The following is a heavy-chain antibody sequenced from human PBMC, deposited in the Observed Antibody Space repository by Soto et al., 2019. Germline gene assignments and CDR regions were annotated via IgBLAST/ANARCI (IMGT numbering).Heavy chain of an antibody. Sequence: QVQLQQWGAGLLKPSETLSLTCAVYGGSFSGYYWSWIRQPPGKGLEWIGEINHSGSTNYNPSLKSRVTISVDTSKNQFSLKLSSVTAADTAVYYCASRGYSGYAFDAFDIWGQGTMVTVSS. CDR2: INHSGST. CDR3: ASRGYSGYAFDAFDI. V-gene: IGHV4-34*01. CDR1: GGSFSGYY. J-gene: IGHJ3*02. D-gene: IGHD5-12*01.